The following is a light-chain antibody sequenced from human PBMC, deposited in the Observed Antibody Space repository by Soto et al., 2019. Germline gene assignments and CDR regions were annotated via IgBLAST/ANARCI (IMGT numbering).Light chain of an antibody. CDR3: SSHTPNITL. V-gene: IGLV2-11*01. CDR2: DVN. J-gene: IGLJ2*01. Sequence: QSALTQPRSVSGSPGQSVTISCTGTSSDVGDFKYVSWYQQHPGKAPKFMIYDVNKRPSGVPDRFSGSKSGNTASLTISGLQAEDEADYYCSSHTPNITLFGGGTKVTVL. CDR1: SSDVGDFKY.